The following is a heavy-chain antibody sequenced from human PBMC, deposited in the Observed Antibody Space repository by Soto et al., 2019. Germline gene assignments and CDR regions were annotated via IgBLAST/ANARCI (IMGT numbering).Heavy chain of an antibody. Sequence: QVQLVESGGGVVQPGRSLRLSCEASGFTFSGYGMHWVRQAPGKGLEWVAVISYEGRNKYYADSVKGRFTISRDNSKNTVSLQMDSLRPEDTAVYYCAKGRDSTLLRWQYFDNWGQGTQVTVSS. D-gene: IGHD4-4*01. CDR3: AKGRDSTLLRWQYFDN. V-gene: IGHV3-30*18. J-gene: IGHJ4*02. CDR1: GFTFSGYG. CDR2: ISYEGRNK.